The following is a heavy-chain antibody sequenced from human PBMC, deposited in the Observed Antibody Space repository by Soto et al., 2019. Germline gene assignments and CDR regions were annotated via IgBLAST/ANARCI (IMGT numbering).Heavy chain of an antibody. D-gene: IGHD2-2*01. Sequence: AGGSLRLSCAASGFTFSSYGMHWVRQAPGKGLEWVAVISYDGSNKYYADSVKGRFTISRDNSKNTLYLQMNSLRAEDTAVYYCAKDHHCSSTSCYLYYYYYGMDVWGQGXTVTVSS. V-gene: IGHV3-30*18. CDR3: AKDHHCSSTSCYLYYYYYGMDV. J-gene: IGHJ6*02. CDR1: GFTFSSYG. CDR2: ISYDGSNK.